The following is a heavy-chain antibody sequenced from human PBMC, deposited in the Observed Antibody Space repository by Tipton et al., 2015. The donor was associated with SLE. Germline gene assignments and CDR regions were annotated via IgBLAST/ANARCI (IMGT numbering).Heavy chain of an antibody. CDR3: ARDRIVGATGAFDI. V-gene: IGHV3-66*01. D-gene: IGHD1-26*01. CDR1: GFTVSINY. J-gene: IGHJ3*02. Sequence: SLRLSCAASGFTVSINYMSWVRQAPGKGLEWVSVIYSGGSTYYADSVKGRFTISRDNSKNTLYLQMNSLRAEDTAVYYCARDRIVGATGAFDIWGQGTMVTVSS. CDR2: IYSGGST.